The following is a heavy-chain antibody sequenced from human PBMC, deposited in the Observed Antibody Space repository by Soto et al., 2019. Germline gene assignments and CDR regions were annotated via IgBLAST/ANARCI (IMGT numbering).Heavy chain of an antibody. J-gene: IGHJ3*02. V-gene: IGHV6-1*01. CDR2: TYYRSKWYN. D-gene: IGHD3-10*01. Sequence: QVQLQQSGPGLVKPSQTLSLTCAISGDSVSSNSAAWNWIRQSPSRGLEWLGRTYYRSKWYNDYAVSVESRITIHPDTSKNQFSLQLNSVTPEDTAVYYCATTMVEIPFDAFDIWGQGTMVTVSS. CDR3: ATTMVEIPFDAFDI. CDR1: GDSVSSNSAA.